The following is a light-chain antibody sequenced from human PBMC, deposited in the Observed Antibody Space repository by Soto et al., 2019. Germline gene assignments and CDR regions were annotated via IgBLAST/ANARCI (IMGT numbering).Light chain of an antibody. Sequence: DIQMTQSPSTLSASVGDRFTITCRASQSISDWLAWYQQKPGKAPNLLIYDASSLESGVPSRFSGSGSGTEFTLTISSLQPDDFATYYCQQYNTYSWTFGQGTKVDIK. CDR2: DAS. V-gene: IGKV1-5*01. J-gene: IGKJ1*01. CDR3: QQYNTYSWT. CDR1: QSISDW.